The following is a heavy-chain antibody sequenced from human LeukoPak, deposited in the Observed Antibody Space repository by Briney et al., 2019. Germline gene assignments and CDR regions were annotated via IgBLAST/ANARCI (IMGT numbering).Heavy chain of an antibody. J-gene: IGHJ4*02. CDR3: ARQRPWYSSSWYYFDY. CDR1: GDSINIYY. V-gene: IGHV4-34*01. D-gene: IGHD6-13*01. CDR2: TNHSGST. Sequence: SETLSLTCTVSGDSINIYYWSWIRQPAGKGLEWIGETNHSGSTNYNPSLKSRVTISVDTSKNQFSLKLSSVTAADTAVYYCARQRPWYSSSWYYFDYWGQGTLVTVSS.